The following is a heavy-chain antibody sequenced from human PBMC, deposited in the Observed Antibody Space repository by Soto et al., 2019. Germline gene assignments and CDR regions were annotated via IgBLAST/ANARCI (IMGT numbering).Heavy chain of an antibody. J-gene: IGHJ4*02. D-gene: IGHD2-2*01. Sequence: QVQLVESGGGVVQPGRSLRLSCAASGFTFSNYAMHWVREAPGKGLEWVALISYDGSKKYYADSVKGRFTISRDNSKNTLYLQWNSLRAEDTAIYYCAKAPRRAILVEPAATIEYWGQGTLVTVSS. CDR1: GFTFSNYA. V-gene: IGHV3-30*18. CDR2: ISYDGSKK. CDR3: AKAPRRAILVEPAATIEY.